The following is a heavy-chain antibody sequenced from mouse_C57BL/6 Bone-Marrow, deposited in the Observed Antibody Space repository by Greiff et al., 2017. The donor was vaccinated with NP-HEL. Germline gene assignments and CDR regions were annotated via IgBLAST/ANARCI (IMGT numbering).Heavy chain of an antibody. CDR3: TTNGNFDY. D-gene: IGHD2-1*01. CDR1: GFNIKDDY. V-gene: IGHV14-4*01. J-gene: IGHJ2*01. CDR2: IDPENGDT. Sequence: VQLKESGAELVRPGASVKLSCTASGFNIKDDYMHWVKQRPEKGLEWIGWIDPENGDTEYASKFQGKATITADTSSNTAYLQLSSLTSEDTAVYYCTTNGNFDYWGQGTTLTVSS.